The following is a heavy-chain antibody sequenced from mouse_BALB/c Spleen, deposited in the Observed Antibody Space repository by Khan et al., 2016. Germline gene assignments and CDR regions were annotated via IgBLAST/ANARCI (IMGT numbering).Heavy chain of an antibody. V-gene: IGHV5-12-2*01. Sequence: VELVESGGGLVQPGGSLKLSCAASGFTFSSYTMSWVRQTPEKRLEWVAYISNGGGSTFYPDTVKGRFTISRDNAKNTLYLQMSSLKSEDTAMYYCSRDFTTATGYFDVWGAGTTVTVSS. D-gene: IGHD1-2*01. CDR3: SRDFTTATGYFDV. CDR1: GFTFSSYT. J-gene: IGHJ1*01. CDR2: ISNGGGST.